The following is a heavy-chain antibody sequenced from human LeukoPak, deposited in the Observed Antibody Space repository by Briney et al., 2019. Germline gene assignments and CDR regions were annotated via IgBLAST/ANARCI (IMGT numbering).Heavy chain of an antibody. J-gene: IGHJ6*03. CDR3: ARMGVKYMGV. CDR2: ISATSVYI. Sequence: GGSLRLSCAASGFTFSSYSMGWVRQAPGKGLEWVSSISATSVYIYYADSVKGRFTVSRDNAKNSQYLQMNSLRAEDTVVYYCARMGVKYMGVWGKGTTVTVSS. D-gene: IGHD3-16*01. CDR1: GFTFSSYS. V-gene: IGHV3-21*04.